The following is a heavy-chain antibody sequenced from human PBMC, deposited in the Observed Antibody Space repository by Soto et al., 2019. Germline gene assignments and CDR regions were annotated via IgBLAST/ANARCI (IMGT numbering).Heavy chain of an antibody. CDR2: ISYDGSNK. CDR3: ARAMVVAATRFPYYYYGMDV. D-gene: IGHD2-15*01. J-gene: IGHJ6*02. V-gene: IGHV3-30*03. Sequence: QVQLVESGGGVVQPGRSLRLSCAASGFTFSSYGMHWVRQAPGKGLEWVAVISYDGSNKYYADSVKGRFTISRDNSKNTLYLQMNSLRAEDTAVYYCARAMVVAATRFPYYYYGMDVWGQGTTVTVSS. CDR1: GFTFSSYG.